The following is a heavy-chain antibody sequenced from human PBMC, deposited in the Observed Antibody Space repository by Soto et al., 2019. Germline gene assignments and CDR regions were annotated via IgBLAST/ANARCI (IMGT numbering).Heavy chain of an antibody. D-gene: IGHD1-26*01. V-gene: IGHV1-46*01. Sequence: ASVKVSCKASRYTFTNFYTHWLRQAPGQGLDWMGIINPNCCNKNHPQKCQSKVTMTKDTSTSTVHIELITLRSEDTAVFYCAISQVGLPLDVLGPGTTVTVYS. CDR1: RYTFTNFY. J-gene: IGHJ6*02. CDR3: AISQVGLPLDV. CDR2: INPNCCNK.